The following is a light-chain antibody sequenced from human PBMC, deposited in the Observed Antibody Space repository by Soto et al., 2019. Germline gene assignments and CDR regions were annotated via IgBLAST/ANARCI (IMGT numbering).Light chain of an antibody. V-gene: IGLV1-47*01. J-gene: IGLJ3*02. CDR3: TAWDDSLSGVV. CDR2: RNS. CDR1: SSNIGSNY. Sequence: QAVVLQPPSASGTPGQTVTISCSGSSSNIGSNYVYWYRQLPGTAPKLLIYRNSQRPSGVPDRFSGSKSGTSASLAISGLRSDDGAEYHCTAWDDSLSGVVFGGGTKVTVL.